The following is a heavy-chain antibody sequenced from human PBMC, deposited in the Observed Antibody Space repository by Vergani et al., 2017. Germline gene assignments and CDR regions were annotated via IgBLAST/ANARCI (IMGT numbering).Heavy chain of an antibody. J-gene: IGHJ4*02. D-gene: IGHD6-6*01. CDR1: GYTFTSYG. CDR3: ARARRIAAPVHYFDY. Sequence: QVQLVQSGAEVKKPGASVKVSCKASGYTFTSYGISWVRQAPGQGLEWMGWISVYNGNTNYAQKFQGRVTMTRDTSISTAYMELSRLRSDDTAVYYCARARRIAAPVHYFDYWGQGTLVTVSS. V-gene: IGHV1-18*01. CDR2: ISVYNGNT.